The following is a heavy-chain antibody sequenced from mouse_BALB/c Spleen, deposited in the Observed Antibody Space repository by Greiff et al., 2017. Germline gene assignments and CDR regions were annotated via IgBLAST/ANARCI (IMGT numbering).Heavy chain of an antibody. D-gene: IGHD2-14*01. J-gene: IGHJ1*01. V-gene: IGHV2-9-2*01. Sequence: QVQLKESGPGLVAPSQSLSITCTVSGFSLTSYDISWIRQPPGKGLEWLGVIWTGGGTNYNSAFMSRLSISKDNSKSQVFLKMNSLQTDDTAIYYCVRENYRYDGYLDVGGAGTTVTVSS. CDR2: IWTGGGT. CDR1: GFSLTSYD. CDR3: VRENYRYDGYLDV.